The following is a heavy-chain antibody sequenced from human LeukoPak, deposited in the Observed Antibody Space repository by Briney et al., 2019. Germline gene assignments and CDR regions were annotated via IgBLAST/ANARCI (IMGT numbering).Heavy chain of an antibody. CDR3: ARDIGELAHLFDY. CDR1: GFTVSSTY. Sequence: GGSLRLSCAASGFTVSSTYMNWVRQAPGKGLEWISVIYTGGSTYYADSVKGRFTISRDNSKNTLYLQMNSLRAEDTAVYYCARDIGELAHLFDYWGQGTLVTVSS. D-gene: IGHD3-10*01. V-gene: IGHV3-53*01. J-gene: IGHJ4*02. CDR2: IYTGGST.